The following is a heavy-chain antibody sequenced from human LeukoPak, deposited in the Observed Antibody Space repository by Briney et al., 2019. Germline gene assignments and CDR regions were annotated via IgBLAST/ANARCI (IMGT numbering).Heavy chain of an antibody. CDR2: IKKDGSEK. Sequence: GGSLRLSCAASGFTFSSYAMSWVRQAPGKGLEWVANIKKDGSEKYYVDSVKGRFTISRDNAKTSLYLQMNSLRAEDTAVYYCARDLSGVTGYTYGRGIDFWGQGTLVTVSS. CDR3: ARDLSGVTGYTYGRGIDF. D-gene: IGHD5-18*01. J-gene: IGHJ4*02. CDR1: GFTFSSYA. V-gene: IGHV3-7*01.